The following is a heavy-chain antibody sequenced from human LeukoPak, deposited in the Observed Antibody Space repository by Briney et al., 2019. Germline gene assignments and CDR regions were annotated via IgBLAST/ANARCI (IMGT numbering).Heavy chain of an antibody. D-gene: IGHD3-10*01. Sequence: PSETLSLTCAVYGGSLSGYYWSWIRQPPGKGLEWIGEINHSGSTNYNPSLKSRVTISVDTSKNQFSLKLSSVTAADTAVYYCARGSGSNDYWGQGTLVTVSS. CDR3: ARGSGSNDY. CDR2: INHSGST. V-gene: IGHV4-34*01. CDR1: GGSLSGYY. J-gene: IGHJ4*02.